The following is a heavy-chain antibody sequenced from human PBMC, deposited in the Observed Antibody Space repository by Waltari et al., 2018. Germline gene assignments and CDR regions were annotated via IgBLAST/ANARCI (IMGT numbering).Heavy chain of an antibody. CDR2: IYVGDSET. CDR3: ARREHDYDYVGGSYRRVIDTFDI. D-gene: IGHD3-16*02. Sequence: EVRLVQSGAEVKKPGECLKISWKGSGGKFSTYWIGRVRQMPGKGLEWMGIIYVGDSETRYSPSFRGQVTMSADKSITTAYLQWSSLKASDTAMYYCARREHDYDYVGGSYRRVIDTFDIWGQGTRVTVSS. CDR1: GGKFSTYW. J-gene: IGHJ3*02. V-gene: IGHV5-51*03.